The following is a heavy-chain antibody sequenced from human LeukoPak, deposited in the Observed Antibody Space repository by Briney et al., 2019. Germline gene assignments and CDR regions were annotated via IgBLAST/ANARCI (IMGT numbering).Heavy chain of an antibody. J-gene: IGHJ4*02. CDR1: GGTFSSYA. Sequence: ASVNVSCKASGGTFSSYAISWVRQAPGQGLEWMGGIIPIFGTANYAQKFQGRVTITADKSTSTAYMELSSLRSEDTAVYYCARGGLSTALDYWGQGTLVTVSS. D-gene: IGHD1-1*01. V-gene: IGHV1-69*06. CDR2: IIPIFGTA. CDR3: ARGGLSTALDY.